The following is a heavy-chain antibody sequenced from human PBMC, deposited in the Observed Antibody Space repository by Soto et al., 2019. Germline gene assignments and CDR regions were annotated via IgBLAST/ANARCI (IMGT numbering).Heavy chain of an antibody. Sequence: GGSLRLSFAASGFTYGDYPMSCFRQAPGKGLEWVGFIRSKAYGGTTEYAASVKGRFTISRDDSKSIAYLQMNSLKTEDTAVYYCTRDPLFGSELRFDPWGQGTLVTVSS. CDR1: GFTYGDYP. CDR2: IRSKAYGGTT. D-gene: IGHD6-25*01. V-gene: IGHV3-49*03. CDR3: TRDPLFGSELRFDP. J-gene: IGHJ5*02.